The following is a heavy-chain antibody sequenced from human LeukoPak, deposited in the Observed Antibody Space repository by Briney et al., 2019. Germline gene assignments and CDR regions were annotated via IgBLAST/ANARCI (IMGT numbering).Heavy chain of an antibody. CDR1: GGTFSSYA. V-gene: IGHV1-69*13. D-gene: IGHD6-19*01. CDR3: AREGTGDYYSGGWHDTYYFDY. CDR2: IIPIFGTA. J-gene: IGHJ4*02. Sequence: ASVKVSCKASGGTFSSYAISWVRQAPGQGLEWMGGIIPIFGTANYAQKFQGRVTITADESTSTAYMELSSLRSEDTAVYYCAREGTGDYYSGGWHDTYYFDYWGQGTLVTVSS.